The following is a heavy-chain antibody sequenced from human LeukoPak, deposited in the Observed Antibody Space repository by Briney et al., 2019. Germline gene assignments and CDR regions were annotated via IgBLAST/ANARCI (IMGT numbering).Heavy chain of an antibody. CDR1: GDSVSSTTYN. CDR3: ARGFRYCSGGSCYPGVNWFDP. V-gene: IGHV4-39*01. J-gene: IGHJ5*02. D-gene: IGHD2-15*01. CDR2: IYYTGIT. Sequence: SETLSLTCTVSGDSVSSTTYNWGWIRQPPGKGLEWIGSIYYTGITYYNPSLKSRVTMSVDTSENQFSLNLNSVTAADTAVYYCARGFRYCSGGSCYPGVNWFDPWGQGTLVTVSS.